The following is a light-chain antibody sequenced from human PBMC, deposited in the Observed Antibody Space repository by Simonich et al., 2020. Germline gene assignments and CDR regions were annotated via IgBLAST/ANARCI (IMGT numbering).Light chain of an antibody. CDR1: PSVLYSSNNKNY. CDR3: QQYYSTPRT. J-gene: IGKJ1*01. Sequence: IVMTQSPDSLAVSLGERATINCKSSPSVLYSSNNKNYLAWYPQKPGQPPKLLIYWASTRESWVPDRFSGSGSGTDFTLTISSLQAEDVAVYYCQQYYSTPRTFGQGTKVEIK. V-gene: IGKV4-1*01. CDR2: WAS.